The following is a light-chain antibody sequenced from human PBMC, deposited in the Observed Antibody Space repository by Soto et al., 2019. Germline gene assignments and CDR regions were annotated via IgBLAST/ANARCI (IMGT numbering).Light chain of an antibody. J-gene: IGLJ3*02. CDR1: SSDIGGYNY. Sequence: QSALTQPASVSGSPGQSITISCTGSSSDIGGYNYVSWCQQYPGKAPKLMIFEVSNRPSGVSNRFSASKSGNTASLTISGLQAEDETDYYCSSYTNSGTWVFGGGTKLTVL. V-gene: IGLV2-14*01. CDR3: SSYTNSGTWV. CDR2: EVS.